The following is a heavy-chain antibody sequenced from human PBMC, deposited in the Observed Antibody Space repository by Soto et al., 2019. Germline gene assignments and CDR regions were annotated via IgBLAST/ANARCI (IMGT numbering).Heavy chain of an antibody. CDR3: ARDRTLFKPYYDSSGYYTYFDY. D-gene: IGHD3-22*01. CDR1: GYTFTSYG. Sequence: ASVKVSCKASGYTFTSYGISWVRQAPGQGLEWMGWISAYNGNTNYAQKLQGRVTMTTDTSTSTAYMELRSLRSDDTAVYYCARDRTLFKPYYDSSGYYTYFDYWGQGTLVTVSS. CDR2: ISAYNGNT. V-gene: IGHV1-18*01. J-gene: IGHJ4*02.